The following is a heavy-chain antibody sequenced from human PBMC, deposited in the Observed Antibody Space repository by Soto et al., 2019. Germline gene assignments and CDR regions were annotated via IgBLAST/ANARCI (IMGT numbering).Heavy chain of an antibody. D-gene: IGHD4-17*01. J-gene: IGHJ4*01. V-gene: IGHV1-18*04. CDR1: GYTFTTYG. Sequence: QVQLVQSGAEVKKPGASVKVSCKASGYTFTTYGITWVPQAPGQGLGWMGWISAYSGNTNYAQKLQGRLTVTTDTSTNTAYMDMRSLRSDDTAVDYCARVVKAGDYGDYGRYYFDYWGHGTLVTVSS. CDR3: ARVVKAGDYGDYGRYYFDY. CDR2: ISAYSGNT.